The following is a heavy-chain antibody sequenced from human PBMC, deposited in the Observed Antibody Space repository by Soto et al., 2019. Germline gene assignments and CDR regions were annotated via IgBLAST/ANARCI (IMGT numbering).Heavy chain of an antibody. CDR2: INPSGGST. CDR3: ARDNGRVIAAAGIHAFDI. J-gene: IGHJ3*02. CDR1: GYTFTSYY. D-gene: IGHD6-13*01. Sequence: GASVKVSCKASGYTFTSYYMHWVRQAPGQGLEWMGIINPSGGSTSYAQKFQGRVTVTRDTSTSTVYMELSSLRSEDTAVYYCARDNGRVIAAAGIHAFDIWGQGTMVTVSS. V-gene: IGHV1-46*01.